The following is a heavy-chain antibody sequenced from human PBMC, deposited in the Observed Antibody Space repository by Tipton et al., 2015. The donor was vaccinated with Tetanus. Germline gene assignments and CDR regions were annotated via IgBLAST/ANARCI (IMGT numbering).Heavy chain of an antibody. CDR1: GFTFKSYT. CDR3: ARRSGVASLNY. Sequence: SLRLSCTASGFTFKSYTLNWVRQAPGNGLEWVAAISGSRLTPYYADSVRGRFTVSRDNSKNTLYLEMNSLRVEDTAVYYCARRSGVASLNYWGQGTLVTVSS. CDR2: ISGSRLTP. D-gene: IGHD7-27*01. J-gene: IGHJ4*02. V-gene: IGHV3-23*01.